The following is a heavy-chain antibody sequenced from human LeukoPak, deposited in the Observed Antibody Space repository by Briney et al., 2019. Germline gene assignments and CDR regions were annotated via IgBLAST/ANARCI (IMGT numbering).Heavy chain of an antibody. V-gene: IGHV1-18*01. Sequence: ASVKVSCKTSGYSXTDYGITWVRQAPGQGLEWMGWISARNGNTNFSQRLQGRVTMTTDTSTSTAYMELRGLTSDDTAVYYCARDHALWSNCFDYWGQGTLVTVSS. CDR3: ARDHALWSNCFDY. CDR2: ISARNGNT. D-gene: IGHD2-21*01. J-gene: IGHJ4*02. CDR1: GYSXTDYG.